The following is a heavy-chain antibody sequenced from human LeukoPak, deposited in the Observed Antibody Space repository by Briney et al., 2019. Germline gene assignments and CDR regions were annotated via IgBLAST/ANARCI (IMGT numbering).Heavy chain of an antibody. V-gene: IGHV3-30*18. D-gene: IGHD4-11*01. CDR1: GFTFSRFG. Sequence: GGSQRLSCAASGFTFSRFGMHWVRQAPGKGLEWVAVISYDGSNKYYADSVKGRFTISRDNSKNTLYLQMNSLRAEDTAVYYCAKDRPPTVNGCLDYWGQGTLVTVSS. CDR2: ISYDGSNK. J-gene: IGHJ4*02. CDR3: AKDRPPTVNGCLDY.